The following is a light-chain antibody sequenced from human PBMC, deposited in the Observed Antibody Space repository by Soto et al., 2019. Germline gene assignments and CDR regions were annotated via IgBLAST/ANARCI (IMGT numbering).Light chain of an antibody. CDR1: SSDVGAYYS. CDR2: GVT. V-gene: IGLV2-14*01. Sequence: LTQPASVSGSPGQSITISCTGTSSDVGAYYSVSWYQHHPGKAPKLIIYGVTNRPSGVSNRFSGSKSGNTASLTISGLQAEDEADYHCSSYTSGSSHYVFGTGTKVT. J-gene: IGLJ1*01. CDR3: SSYTSGSSHYV.